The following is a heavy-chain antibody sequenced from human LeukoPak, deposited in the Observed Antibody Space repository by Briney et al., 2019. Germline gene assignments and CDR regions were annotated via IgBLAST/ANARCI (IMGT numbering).Heavy chain of an antibody. CDR1: GFTVSSNC. CDR2: IYSGGST. CDR3: ARDLRDSRGSYGSDY. J-gene: IGHJ4*02. Sequence: EGSLRLSCAASGFTVSSNCMSWVRQAPGKGLEWVSLIYSGGSTYYADSVKGRFTISRDNSKNTLYLQMNNLRPEDTAVYFCARDLRDSRGSYGSDYWGQGTLVTVSS. V-gene: IGHV3-53*01. D-gene: IGHD1-26*01.